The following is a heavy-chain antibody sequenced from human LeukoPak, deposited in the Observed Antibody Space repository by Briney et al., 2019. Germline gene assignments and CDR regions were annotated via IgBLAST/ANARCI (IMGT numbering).Heavy chain of an antibody. D-gene: IGHD3-10*01. CDR3: AKAQADYYGSGSIADY. J-gene: IGHJ4*02. CDR2: ISGSGGST. Sequence: GGSLRLSCAASGFTFSSYAMSWVRQAPGKGLEWVSAISGSGGSTYYADSVKGRFTISRDNSKNTLYLQMNSLRAEDTAVYYCAKAQADYYGSGSIADYWGQGTLVTVSS. CDR1: GFTFSSYA. V-gene: IGHV3-23*01.